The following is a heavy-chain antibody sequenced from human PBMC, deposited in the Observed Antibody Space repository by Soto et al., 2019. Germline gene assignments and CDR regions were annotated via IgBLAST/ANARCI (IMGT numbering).Heavy chain of an antibody. CDR3: AKGDNLGPKTGYAFDP. Sequence: FSRTCALGRGSVASNTASWCWIRQSRSRARGWLGRTYFRSKWYNDYAVSVKSRIIINPDTSNNQFSLQLNSVTPEDTAVYFCAKGDNLGPKTGYAFDPWGQGIMVTVSS. CDR2: TYFRSKWYN. D-gene: IGHD5-12*01. CDR1: RGSVASNTAS. V-gene: IGHV6-1*01. J-gene: IGHJ5*02.